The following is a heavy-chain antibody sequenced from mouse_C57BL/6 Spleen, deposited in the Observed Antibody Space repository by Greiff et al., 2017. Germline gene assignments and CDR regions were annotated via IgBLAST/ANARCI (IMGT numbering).Heavy chain of an antibody. CDR2: INPNNGGT. Sequence: EVQLQQSGPELVKPGASVKMSCKASGYTFTDYNMHWVKQSHGKSLEWIGYINPNNGGTSYNQKFKGKATLTVNKSSSTAYMELRSLTSEDSAVYYCARIGTTVVAPSYYFDYWGQGTTLTVSS. CDR3: ARIGTTVVAPSYYFDY. D-gene: IGHD1-1*01. V-gene: IGHV1-22*01. CDR1: GYTFTDYN. J-gene: IGHJ2*01.